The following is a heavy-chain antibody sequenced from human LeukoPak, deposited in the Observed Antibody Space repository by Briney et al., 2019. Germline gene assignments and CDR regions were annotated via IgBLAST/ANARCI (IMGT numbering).Heavy chain of an antibody. J-gene: IGHJ4*02. CDR2: ISGSGGST. V-gene: IGHV3-23*01. CDR3: AKSQSSLLWFGELAH. CDR1: GFTFSSYA. D-gene: IGHD3-10*01. Sequence: PGGSLRLSCAASGFTFSSYAMSWVRQAPGKGLQWVSGISGSGGSTYYADSVKGRFTIARDNSKNTLYLQMNSLRAEDTAVYYCAKSQSSLLWFGELAHWGQGTLVTVSS.